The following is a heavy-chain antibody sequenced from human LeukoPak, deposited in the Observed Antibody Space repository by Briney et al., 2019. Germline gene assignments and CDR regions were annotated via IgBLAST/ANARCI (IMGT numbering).Heavy chain of an antibody. J-gene: IGHJ4*02. CDR1: GFTFSSYA. Sequence: GGSLRLSCAASGFTFSSYAMSWVRQAPGKGLEWVSAISGSGGTTYYADSVKGRFTISRDNSKNTLYLQMNSLRAEDTAVYYCARDRTPLSLKQLVFDYWSQGTLVTVSS. CDR2: ISGSGGTT. V-gene: IGHV3-23*01. CDR3: ARDRTPLSLKQLVFDY. D-gene: IGHD6-13*01.